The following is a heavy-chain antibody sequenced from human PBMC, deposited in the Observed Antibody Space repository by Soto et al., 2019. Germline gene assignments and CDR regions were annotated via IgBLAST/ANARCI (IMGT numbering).Heavy chain of an antibody. J-gene: IGHJ5*02. Sequence: PSETLSLTCTVSGGSISSSSYYWGWIRQPPGKGLEWIGSIYYSGSTYYNPSLKSRVAISVDTSKNQFSLKLSSVTAADTAVYCCARHKYSSSWTNNWFDPWGQGTLVTVSS. CDR3: ARHKYSSSWTNNWFDP. CDR2: IYYSGST. D-gene: IGHD6-13*01. V-gene: IGHV4-39*01. CDR1: GGSISSSSYY.